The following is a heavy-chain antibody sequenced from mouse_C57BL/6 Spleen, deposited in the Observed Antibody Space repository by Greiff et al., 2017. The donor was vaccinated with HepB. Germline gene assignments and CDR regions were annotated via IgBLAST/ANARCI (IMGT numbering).Heavy chain of an antibody. J-gene: IGHJ1*03. D-gene: IGHD1-1*01. V-gene: IGHV5-9*01. CDR1: GFTFSSYT. CDR3: ARQRDYYGSSWGYFDV. CDR2: ISGGGGNT. Sequence: DVMLVESGGGLVKPGGSLKLSCAASGFTFSSYTMSWVRQTPEKRLEWVATISGGGGNTYYPDSVKGRFTISRDNAKNTLYLQMSSLRSEDTALYYCARQRDYYGSSWGYFDVWGTGTTVTVSS.